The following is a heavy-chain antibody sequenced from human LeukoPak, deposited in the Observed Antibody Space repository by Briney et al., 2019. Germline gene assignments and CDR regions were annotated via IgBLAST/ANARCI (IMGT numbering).Heavy chain of an antibody. CDR3: AKIKAVAKYYFDY. V-gene: IGHV3-23*01. Sequence: GGSLRLSCAASGFTFSSYAMSWVRQAPGKGLEWASAISGSGGSTYYADSVKGRFTISRDNSKNTLYLQMNSLGAEDTAVYYCAKIKAVAKYYFDYWGQGTLVTVSS. CDR2: ISGSGGST. CDR1: GFTFSSYA. J-gene: IGHJ4*02. D-gene: IGHD6-19*01.